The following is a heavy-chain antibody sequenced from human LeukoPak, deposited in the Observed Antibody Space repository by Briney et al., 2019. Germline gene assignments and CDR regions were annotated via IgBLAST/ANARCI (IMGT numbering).Heavy chain of an antibody. Sequence: GGSLRLSCAASGFGLSSNYLNWVRQAPGRGGQWVSIIFNDGRTYYRDSVKGGFTISIDISKKDLYLQMNNLRQQDSAIYFCAQEHCGGGSCPENGGQGTLVTVSS. CDR2: IFNDGRT. CDR1: GFGLSSNY. CDR3: AQEHCGGGSCPEN. D-gene: IGHD2-15*01. V-gene: IGHV3-66*01. J-gene: IGHJ1*01.